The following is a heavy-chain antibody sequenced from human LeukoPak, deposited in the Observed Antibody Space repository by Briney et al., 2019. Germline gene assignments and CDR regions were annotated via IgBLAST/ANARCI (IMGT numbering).Heavy chain of an antibody. V-gene: IGHV1-18*01. J-gene: IGHJ5*02. CDR2: ISGYNGNT. D-gene: IGHD3-10*01. CDR1: GYTFTSYG. Sequence: GASVKVSCKASGYTFTSYGISWVRQAPGQGLEWMGWISGYNGNTNYAQKLQGRVTMTTDTSTSTAYMELRSLRSDDTAVYYCARDIITMVRGVISQVPFVIDWFDPWGQGTLVTVSS. CDR3: ARDIITMVRGVISQVPFVIDWFDP.